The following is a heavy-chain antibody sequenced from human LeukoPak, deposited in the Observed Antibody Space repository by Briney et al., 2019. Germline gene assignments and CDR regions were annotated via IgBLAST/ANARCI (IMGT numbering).Heavy chain of an antibody. D-gene: IGHD3-10*01. V-gene: IGHV3-7*01. Sequence: PGGSLRLSCAASGFTFSSYWMSWVRQAPGKGLEWVANIKQDGSEKYYVDSVKGRFTISRDNAKNSLYLQMNSLRAEDTAVYYCARDRGVLWFGESSTHYYYYYGMDVWGQGTTVTVSS. J-gene: IGHJ6*02. CDR2: IKQDGSEK. CDR1: GFTFSSYW. CDR3: ARDRGVLWFGESSTHYYYYYGMDV.